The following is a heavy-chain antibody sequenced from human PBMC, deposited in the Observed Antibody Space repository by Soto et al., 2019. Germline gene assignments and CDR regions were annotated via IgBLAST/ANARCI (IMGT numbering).Heavy chain of an antibody. CDR1: GFSFNTYA. V-gene: IGHV3-30-3*01. Sequence: GGSLRLSCAASGFSFNTYAFHWVRQAPGKGLEWVAVISYDGSNKYYADSVKGRFTISRDNSKNTLYLQMNSLRAEDTAVYYCARSFHGMDVWGQGTTVTVSS. CDR2: ISYDGSNK. CDR3: ARSFHGMDV. J-gene: IGHJ6*02.